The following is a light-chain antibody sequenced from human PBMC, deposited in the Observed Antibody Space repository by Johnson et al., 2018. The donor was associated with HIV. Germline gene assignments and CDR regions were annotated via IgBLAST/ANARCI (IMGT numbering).Light chain of an antibody. CDR2: ENN. CDR3: ATWDSSLSAYV. V-gene: IGLV1-51*01. J-gene: IGLJ1*01. CDR1: SSNIGNNY. Sequence: QSVLTQPPSVSAAPGQKVTISCSGSSSNIGNNYVSWYQQLPGTAPKLLIYENNKRPSGIPDRFSASKSGSSATLGITGLQTGDEADYYCATWDSSLSAYVFGPGTKFTIL.